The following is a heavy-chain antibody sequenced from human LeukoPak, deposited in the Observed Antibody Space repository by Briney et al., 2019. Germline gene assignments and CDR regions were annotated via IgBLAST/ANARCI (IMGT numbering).Heavy chain of an antibody. V-gene: IGHV3-74*01. CDR1: GSTFSSRW. Sequence: GGSLRLSCAASGSTFSSRWMHWVRQAPGKGLVWVSRISGDGTSIRYADSVKGRFTISRDNAKNTLYLQMNSLRVEDTAMYYCAATEGSSLYYYSYYLDVWGKGTTVTVSS. J-gene: IGHJ6*03. CDR2: ISGDGTSI. D-gene: IGHD6-6*01. CDR3: AATEGSSLYYYSYYLDV.